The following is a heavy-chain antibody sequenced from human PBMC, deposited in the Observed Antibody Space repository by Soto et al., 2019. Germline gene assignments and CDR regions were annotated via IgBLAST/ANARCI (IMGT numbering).Heavy chain of an antibody. CDR2: ISAYNGNT. CDR3: ARHPTPYYYDSSGSLSGIEFFDY. J-gene: IGHJ4*01. Sequence: QVQLVQSGAEVKKPGASVKVSCKASGYTFTSYGISWVRQAPGQGLEWMGWISAYNGNTNYAQKLQGRVTMTTDTATSTASRELSSLRSDDTAVYYCARHPTPYYYDSSGSLSGIEFFDYWCHGTLVTVSS. D-gene: IGHD3-22*01. CDR1: GYTFTSYG. V-gene: IGHV1-18*01.